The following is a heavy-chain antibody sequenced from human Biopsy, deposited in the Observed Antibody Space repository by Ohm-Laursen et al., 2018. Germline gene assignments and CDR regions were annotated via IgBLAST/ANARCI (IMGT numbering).Heavy chain of an antibody. D-gene: IGHD3-22*01. CDR2: INHSGRT. CDR1: GESFNGYY. Sequence: GTLSLTCAVYGESFNGYYWSWVRQTPGKGLEWIGEINHSGRTNYNPSLKSRVTISVDTSKNQFSLKVRPVTAADTAVYYCVRGVDYYDPYHYYALDVWGQGTTVTVSS. CDR3: VRGVDYYDPYHYYALDV. V-gene: IGHV4-34*01. J-gene: IGHJ6*02.